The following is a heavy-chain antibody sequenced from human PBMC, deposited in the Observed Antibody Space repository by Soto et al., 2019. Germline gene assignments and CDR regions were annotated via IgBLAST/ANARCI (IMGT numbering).Heavy chain of an antibody. Sequence: GGSLRLSCAASGFTFSSYAMSWVRQAPGKGLEWVSAISGSGTYYSDSVKGRFTISRDNSKNTLYLQMNSLRAEDTAVYFCAKGSRGYCAGGGCPPEAYFDYWGQGTLVTVSS. CDR3: AKGSRGYCAGGGCPPEAYFDY. CDR1: GFTFSSYA. V-gene: IGHV3-23*01. CDR2: ISGSGT. J-gene: IGHJ4*02. D-gene: IGHD2-8*02.